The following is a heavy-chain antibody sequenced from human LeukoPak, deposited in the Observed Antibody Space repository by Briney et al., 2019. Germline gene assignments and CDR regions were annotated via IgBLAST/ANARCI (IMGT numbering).Heavy chain of an antibody. V-gene: IGHV3-7*01. CDR3: AGAWGCSGTSCYPGRAFDI. CDR1: GFTFSTYW. J-gene: IGHJ3*02. D-gene: IGHD2-2*01. Sequence: GGSLRLSCAASGFTFSTYWMSWVRQAAGKGLEWVANIKQDGSEKYYVDSVKGRFTISRDNAKNSLYLQMNSLRAEDTAVYYCAGAWGCSGTSCYPGRAFDIWGQGTMVTVSS. CDR2: IKQDGSEK.